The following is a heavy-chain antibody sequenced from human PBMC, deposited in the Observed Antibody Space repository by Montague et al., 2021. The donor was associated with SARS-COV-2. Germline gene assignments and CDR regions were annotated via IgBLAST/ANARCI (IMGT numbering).Heavy chain of an antibody. V-gene: IGHV4-59*01. Sequence: SETLSLTCTVSGGSISGYYWTWMRQPPGKGLEWLGHIYYTGSTKYNPSLKSRVTISIDTSMNQFSLSLSSMTAADTAVYFCARDLLPPRTAIKTNFFGLDVWGQGTTVIVSS. D-gene: IGHD1-14*01. CDR1: GGSISGYY. J-gene: IGHJ6*02. CDR2: IYYTGST. CDR3: ARDLLPPRTAIKTNFFGLDV.